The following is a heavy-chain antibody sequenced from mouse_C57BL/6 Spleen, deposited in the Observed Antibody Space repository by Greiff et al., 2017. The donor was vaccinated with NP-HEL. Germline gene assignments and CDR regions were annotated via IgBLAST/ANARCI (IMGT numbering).Heavy chain of an antibody. CDR1: GYTFTSYW. V-gene: IGHV1-53*01. D-gene: IGHD2-2*01. CDR3: ARSGGGYGYDVGFAY. J-gene: IGHJ3*01. Sequence: QVQLQQPGTELVKPGASVKLSCKASGYTFTSYWMHWVKQRPGQGLEWIGNINPSNGGTNYNEKFKSKATLTVDKSSSTAYMQLSSLTSEDSAVYYCARSGGGYGYDVGFAYWGQGTLVTVSA. CDR2: INPSNGGT.